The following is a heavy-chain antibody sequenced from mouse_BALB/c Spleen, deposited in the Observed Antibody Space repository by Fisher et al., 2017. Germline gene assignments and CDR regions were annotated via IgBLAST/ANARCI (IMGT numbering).Heavy chain of an antibody. CDR3: ARSYGYDGDFDY. J-gene: IGHJ2*01. Sequence: KFKGKATLTVDKSSSTAYMQLSSLTSEDSAVYYCARSYGYDGDFDYWGQGTTLTVSS. D-gene: IGHD2-2*01. V-gene: IGHV1-69*02.